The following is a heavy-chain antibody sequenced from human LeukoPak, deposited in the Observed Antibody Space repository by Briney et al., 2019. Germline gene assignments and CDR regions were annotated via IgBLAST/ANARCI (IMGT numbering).Heavy chain of an antibody. Sequence: GGSLRLSCTASGITFGDYAMSWVRQAPGKGLEWVGFIRSKAYGGTTEYAASVKGRFTISRDDSKSIAYLQMNSLKTEDTAVYYCTRAAAGTFFDLGAFRDWGQGTLVTVSS. CDR2: IRSKAYGGTT. D-gene: IGHD6-13*01. CDR1: GITFGDYA. CDR3: TRAAAGTFFDLGAFRD. J-gene: IGHJ4*02. V-gene: IGHV3-49*04.